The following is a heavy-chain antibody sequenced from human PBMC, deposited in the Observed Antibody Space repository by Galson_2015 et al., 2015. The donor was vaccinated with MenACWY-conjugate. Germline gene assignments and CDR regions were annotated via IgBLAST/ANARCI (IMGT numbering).Heavy chain of an antibody. CDR2: IYPGDSDS. CDR1: GYSFTNYW. CDR3: ARGDGAAAASYDY. Sequence: QSGAEVKKPGESLKTSCKGSGYSFTNYWIAWVRQMPGKGLEWMGIIYPGDSDSRYSPSFRGQVTMSADKSITTAYLQWSSLKASDTAIYYCARGDGAAAASYDYWGQGTLATVSS. J-gene: IGHJ4*02. D-gene: IGHD6-13*01. V-gene: IGHV5-51*01.